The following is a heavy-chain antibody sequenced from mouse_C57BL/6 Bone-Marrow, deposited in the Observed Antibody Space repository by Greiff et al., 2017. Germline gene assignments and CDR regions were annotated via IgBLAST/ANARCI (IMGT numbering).Heavy chain of an antibody. Sequence: VKLQQPGAELVRPGTSVKLSCKASGYTFTSYWMHWVKQRPGQGLEWIGVIDPSDSYTNYNQKFKGKATLTVDTSSSTAYMQLSRVTSEDYAVYYCASTGFAYWGQGTLVTVSA. CDR2: IDPSDSYT. J-gene: IGHJ3*01. V-gene: IGHV1-59*01. CDR3: ASTGFAY. CDR1: GYTFTSYW.